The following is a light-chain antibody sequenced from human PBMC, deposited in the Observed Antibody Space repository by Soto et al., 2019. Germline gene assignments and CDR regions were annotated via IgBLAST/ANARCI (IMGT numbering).Light chain of an antibody. CDR2: DAS. Sequence: MQMTQSPSCLSAAVGDRVTIAFRPSQSVISYLNWYQQKPGKAPKLLIYDASRLQSGVPSRFSGSGSGTEFTLTISSVQPEDFGSYYCQQSYSTPHTFGQGTRLEIK. J-gene: IGKJ5*01. CDR1: QSVISY. V-gene: IGKV1-39*01. CDR3: QQSYSTPHT.